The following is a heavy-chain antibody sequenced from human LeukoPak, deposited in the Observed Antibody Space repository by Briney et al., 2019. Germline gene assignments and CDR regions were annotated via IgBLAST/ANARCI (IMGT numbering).Heavy chain of an antibody. CDR1: GGSFSGYY. V-gene: IGHV4-34*01. D-gene: IGHD3-10*01. Sequence: SETLSLTCAVYGGSFSGYYWSWIRQPPGKGLEWIGEINHSGSTNYNPSLKSRVTISVDTCKNQFSLKLSSVTAADTAVYHCARETGGSGITTGYFDSWGQGTLVTVSS. CDR3: ARETGGSGITTGYFDS. CDR2: INHSGST. J-gene: IGHJ4*02.